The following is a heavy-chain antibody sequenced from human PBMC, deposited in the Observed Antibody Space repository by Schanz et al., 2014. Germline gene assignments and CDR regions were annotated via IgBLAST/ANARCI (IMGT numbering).Heavy chain of an antibody. J-gene: IGHJ4*02. CDR2: TSNDGSFT. D-gene: IGHD2-15*01. V-gene: IGHV3-74*01. CDR3: ARDARNSDFDY. CDR1: GFTFSDSW. Sequence: EVQLVESGGGLVKPGGSLRLSCAASGFTFSDSWMHWVRQAPGKGLVWVSRTSNDGSFTTFADSVKGRFTISRDNAKNTLYLQMNSLRAEDTAVYYCARDARNSDFDYWGQGTLVIVSS.